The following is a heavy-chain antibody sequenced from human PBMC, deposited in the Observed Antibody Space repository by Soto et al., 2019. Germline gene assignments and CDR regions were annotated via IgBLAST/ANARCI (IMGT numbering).Heavy chain of an antibody. D-gene: IGHD5-18*01. Sequence: QVHLQESGPRLVKPSETLSLTCTVSGGSISNYYWSWIRQPPGRGLEWIGHIFYSGSTNYNPALKSRVTISVDTSKSQFSLKPSSVTAADTAVYYCAKDSGYNYGYFRWFDPWGQGTLVTVSS. CDR2: IFYSGST. V-gene: IGHV4-59*01. CDR3: AKDSGYNYGYFRWFDP. J-gene: IGHJ5*02. CDR1: GGSISNYY.